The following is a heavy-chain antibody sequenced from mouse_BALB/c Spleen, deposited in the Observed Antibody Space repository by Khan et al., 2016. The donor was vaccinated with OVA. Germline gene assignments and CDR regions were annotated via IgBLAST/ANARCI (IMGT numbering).Heavy chain of an antibody. CDR3: ARVYGGDFDY. V-gene: IGHV3-2*02. CDR2: ISYSGNP. D-gene: IGHD1-1*01. J-gene: IGHJ2*01. CDR1: GYSITTDYA. Sequence: DVQLQESGPGLVKPSQSLSLTCTVTGYSITTDYAWNWIRQFPGNRLEWMGCISYSGNPKYNPSLKSRISITRDTTKNPFFLQLKTVTTEDTARYYCARVYGGDFDYWGQGTTLTVSS.